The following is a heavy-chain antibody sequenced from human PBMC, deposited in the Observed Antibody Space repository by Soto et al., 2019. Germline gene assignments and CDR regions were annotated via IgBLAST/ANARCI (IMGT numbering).Heavy chain of an antibody. J-gene: IGHJ4*02. D-gene: IGHD2-2*02. CDR2: IIPIFGTA. V-gene: IGHV1-69*13. CDR3: ARDPLYRQEAYYFDY. CDR1: GGTFSSYA. Sequence: ASVKVSCKASGGTFSSYAISWVRQAPGQGLEWMGGIIPIFGTANYAQKFQGRVTITADESKNTLYLQMNSLRAEDTAVYYCARDPLYRQEAYYFDYWGQGTLVTVSS.